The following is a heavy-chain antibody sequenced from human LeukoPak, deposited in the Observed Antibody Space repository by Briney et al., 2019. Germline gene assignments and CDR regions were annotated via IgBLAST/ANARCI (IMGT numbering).Heavy chain of an antibody. CDR1: GGSLRRTGYC. Sequence: SETLSLTCTVSGGSLRRTGYCWSWIRQPPGKGLEWIGEINHSGSTNYNPSLKSRVTISVDTSKNQFSLKLSSVTAADTAVYYCARATYYYGSGSSRPFDYWGQGTLVTVSS. D-gene: IGHD3-10*01. CDR2: INHSGST. CDR3: ARATYYYGSGSSRPFDY. V-gene: IGHV4-34*01. J-gene: IGHJ4*02.